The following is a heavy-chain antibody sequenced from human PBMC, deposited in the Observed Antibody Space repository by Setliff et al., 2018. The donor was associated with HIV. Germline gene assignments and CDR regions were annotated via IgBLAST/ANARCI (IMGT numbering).Heavy chain of an antibody. D-gene: IGHD6-13*01. J-gene: IGHJ4*02. CDR2: VYYSGST. CDR1: GGSISSSSYY. V-gene: IGHV4-39*07. Sequence: SETLSLTCIASGGSISSSSYYWGWIRQPPGKGLEWIGTVYYSGSTYYNPSLKSRVTISVDTSENQFSLKLSPVTAADTAVYYCARDGYSSSWYVISGSFDYWGQGILVTVSS. CDR3: ARDGYSSSWYVISGSFDY.